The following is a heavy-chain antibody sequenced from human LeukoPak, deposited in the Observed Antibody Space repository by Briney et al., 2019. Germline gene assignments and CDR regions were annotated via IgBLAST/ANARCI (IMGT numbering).Heavy chain of an antibody. D-gene: IGHD2-21*02. V-gene: IGHV3-66*02. Sequence: GGSLRLSCAASGFTVSSNYMSWVRQAPGKGLEWVSVIYSGGNTYYADSVKGRFTISRDNSKNTLYLQMNSLRAEDTAVYYCARAMVTRRRYLDYWGQGTLVTVSS. CDR3: ARAMVTRRRYLDY. CDR2: IYSGGNT. J-gene: IGHJ4*02. CDR1: GFTVSSNY.